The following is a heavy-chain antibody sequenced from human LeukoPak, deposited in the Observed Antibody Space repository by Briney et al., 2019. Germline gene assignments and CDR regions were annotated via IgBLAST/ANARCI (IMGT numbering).Heavy chain of an antibody. J-gene: IGHJ6*03. CDR3: ARLASTPVTRYYYYMDL. V-gene: IGHV3-74*01. CDR2: INTDGSGT. CDR1: GFTFSGYC. D-gene: IGHD5-24*01. Sequence: GGSLRLSCAASGFTFSGYCMHWVRQAPRKGLVWLSRINTDGSGTSYADSVKGRFTISRDNAKNTLFLQMNSLTDEDTAVYYCARLASTPVTRYYYYMDLWGKGTTVTVSS.